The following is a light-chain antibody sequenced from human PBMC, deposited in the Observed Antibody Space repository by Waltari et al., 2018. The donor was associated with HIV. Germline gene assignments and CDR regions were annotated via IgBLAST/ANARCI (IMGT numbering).Light chain of an antibody. Sequence: QSALTQPASVSGSPGQSSTLPCTGTSRYVGGLNYVPRYQQHPGKAPKLMIYEVSNRPSGVSNRFSGSKSGNTASLTISGLQAEDEADYYCSSYTSSSTVVFGGGTKLTVL. CDR3: SSYTSSSTVV. CDR1: SRYVGGLNY. V-gene: IGLV2-14*01. CDR2: EVS. J-gene: IGLJ2*01.